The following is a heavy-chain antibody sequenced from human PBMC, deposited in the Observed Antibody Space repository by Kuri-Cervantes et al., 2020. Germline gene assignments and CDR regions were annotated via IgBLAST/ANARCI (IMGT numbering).Heavy chain of an antibody. D-gene: IGHD3-10*01. CDR1: GGSISSSNW. J-gene: IGHJ6*03. CDR3: ARGGVWFRSDYYYYMDV. V-gene: IGHV4-4*02. CDR2: FYSGGSA. Sequence: SETLSLTCAVSGGSISSSNWWSWVRQPPGKGLERIGSFYSGGSAHYNPSLKSRLTISVDTSKNQFSLKLSSVTAADTAVYYCARGGVWFRSDYYYYMDVWGKGTTVTVSS.